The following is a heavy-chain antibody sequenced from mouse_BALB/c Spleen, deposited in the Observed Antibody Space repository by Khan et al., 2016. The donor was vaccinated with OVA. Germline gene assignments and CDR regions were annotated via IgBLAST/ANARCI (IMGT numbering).Heavy chain of an antibody. CDR2: FSSCGDYT. CDR1: GFSFSSYS. D-gene: IGHD1-1*01. Sequence: EVELVESGGDLVKPGGSLKLSCAASGFSFSSYSMSWFRQTLDKSMVWVTSFSSCGDYTYYPDCVKGRFSIPRDKAKNTLFLQLNDLKTEDTAMYYCADHLAGSFDYWGQGTLVTVSA. CDR3: ADHLAGSFDY. J-gene: IGHJ3*01. V-gene: IGHV5-6*01.